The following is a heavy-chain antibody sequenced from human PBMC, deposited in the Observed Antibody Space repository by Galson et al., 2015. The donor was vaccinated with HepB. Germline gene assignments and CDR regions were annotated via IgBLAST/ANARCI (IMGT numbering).Heavy chain of an antibody. CDR2: IYYSGST. CDR1: GGSISTTSYY. Sequence: ETLSLTCTVSGGSISTTSYYWGWIRQPPGKGLEWIGNIYYSGSTYYNPSLKSRVTISVDTSRNQFSLKLTSVTAADTAFYYCARHFMGVDTAMVIDYWGQGTLVTVSS. J-gene: IGHJ4*02. CDR3: ARHFMGVDTAMVIDY. D-gene: IGHD5-18*01. V-gene: IGHV4-39*01.